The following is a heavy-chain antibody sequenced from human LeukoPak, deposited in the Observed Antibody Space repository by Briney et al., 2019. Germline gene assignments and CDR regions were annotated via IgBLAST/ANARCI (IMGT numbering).Heavy chain of an antibody. Sequence: PSETLSLTCTVSGGSINNGGYYWSWIRQHPGKGLEWIGYIYYSGSSYYNPSLKSRVTISVDTSKNQFSLKLSSVTAADTAVYYCARQRELYMDVWGKGTTVTVSS. CDR1: GGSINNGGYY. J-gene: IGHJ6*03. V-gene: IGHV4-39*01. CDR2: IYYSGSS. D-gene: IGHD1-26*01. CDR3: ARQRELYMDV.